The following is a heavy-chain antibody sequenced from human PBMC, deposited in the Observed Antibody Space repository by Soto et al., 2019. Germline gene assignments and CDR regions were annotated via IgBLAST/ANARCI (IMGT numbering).Heavy chain of an antibody. CDR3: ARELPTMDV. J-gene: IGHJ6*02. CDR2: IRAYNGNT. CDR1: GYTFTSYG. Sequence: QVQLVQSGAEVKKPGASVKVSCKASGYTFTSYGISWVRKAPGQGLEWMGWIRAYNGNTNYAQKLQGRFTMTTDTSTITADMELRSLRSDDTAVYYCARELPTMDVWGQGTTVTVSS. V-gene: IGHV1-18*01.